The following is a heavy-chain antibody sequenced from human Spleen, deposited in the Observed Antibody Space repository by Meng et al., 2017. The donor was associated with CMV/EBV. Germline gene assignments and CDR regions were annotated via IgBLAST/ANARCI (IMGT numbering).Heavy chain of an antibody. J-gene: IGHJ5*02. CDR2: ITSDGTT. Sequence: GGSLRLSCVGSGFTFNNYGLHWVSQAPGKGLEWVEFITSDGTTDSVKDRFTISRDNSKNTLYLQMNSLRDEDTAVYYCAKGGIAAAAYSGWFDPWGQGTLVTVSS. V-gene: IGHV3-30*18. CDR3: AKGGIAAAAYSGWFDP. CDR1: GFTFNNYG. D-gene: IGHD6-13*01.